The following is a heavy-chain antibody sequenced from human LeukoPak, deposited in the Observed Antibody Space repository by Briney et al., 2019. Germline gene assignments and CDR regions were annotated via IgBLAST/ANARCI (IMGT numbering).Heavy chain of an antibody. CDR2: IKQDESKK. Sequence: GSLRLSCAASGFTLSTYWMTWVRQAPGKGLEWVANIKQDESKKNYVDSVNGRFTISRDNAKNSLYLQMNSLRAEDTAVYYCARARDTAMQPSYWGQGTLVTVSS. V-gene: IGHV3-7*01. J-gene: IGHJ4*02. D-gene: IGHD5-18*01. CDR1: GFTLSTYW. CDR3: ARARDTAMQPSY.